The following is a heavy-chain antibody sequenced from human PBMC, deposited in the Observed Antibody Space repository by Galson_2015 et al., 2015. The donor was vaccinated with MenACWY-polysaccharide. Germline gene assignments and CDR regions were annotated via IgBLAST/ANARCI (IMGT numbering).Heavy chain of an antibody. CDR1: GFTFSSSE. Sequence: LRLSCAASGFTFSSSEMTWVRQAPGKGLEWLSYISSSAGTTYYADSVRGRFTISRDNAKTSLYLQMNSLRAEDTAVYYCARVPGGGYGHVFDYWGQGTLVTVSS. CDR2: ISSSAGTT. CDR3: ARVPGGGYGHVFDY. V-gene: IGHV3-48*03. D-gene: IGHD5-18*01. J-gene: IGHJ4*02.